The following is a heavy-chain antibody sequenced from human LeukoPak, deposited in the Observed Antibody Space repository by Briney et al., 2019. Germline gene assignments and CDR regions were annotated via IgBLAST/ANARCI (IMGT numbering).Heavy chain of an antibody. J-gene: IGHJ3*02. D-gene: IGHD6-6*01. CDR1: GGSISSYY. CDR3: VREVAARAFGI. CDR2: IYYSGGIT. Sequence: SETLSLTCTVSGGSISSYYWSWIRQPPGKGLEWIGYIYYSGGITNYNPSLKSRVTISVDTSKNQFSLKLSSVTAADTAVYYCVREVAARAFGIWGQGTMVTVSS. V-gene: IGHV4-59*01.